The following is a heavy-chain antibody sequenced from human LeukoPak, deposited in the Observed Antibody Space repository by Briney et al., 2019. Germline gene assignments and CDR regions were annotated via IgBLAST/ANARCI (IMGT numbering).Heavy chain of an antibody. D-gene: IGHD1-26*01. J-gene: IGHJ4*02. Sequence: GGSLRLSCAASGFTFSSFEMNWVRQAPGKGLEWVSYITSSASTIYYAESVKGRFTISRDNAKNSLFLQMNSLRAEDTAVYYCARKVLSGSRYFDYWGQGGLVTVSP. CDR3: ARKVLSGSRYFDY. V-gene: IGHV3-48*03. CDR2: ITSSASTI. CDR1: GFTFSSFE.